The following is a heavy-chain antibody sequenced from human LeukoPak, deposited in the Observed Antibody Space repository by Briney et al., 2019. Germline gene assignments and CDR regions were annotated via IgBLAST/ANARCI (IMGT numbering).Heavy chain of an antibody. D-gene: IGHD3-10*01. V-gene: IGHV1-2*02. J-gene: IGHJ6*03. CDR3: ARVHYGSENRYYYYMDV. CDR1: GYTFTSYG. CDR2: INPNSGGT. Sequence: ASVKVSCKASGYTFTSYGISWVRQAPGQGLEWMGWINPNSGGTNYAQKFQGRVTMTRDTSISTAYMELSRLRSDDTAVYYCARVHYGSENRYYYYMDVWGKGTTVTVSS.